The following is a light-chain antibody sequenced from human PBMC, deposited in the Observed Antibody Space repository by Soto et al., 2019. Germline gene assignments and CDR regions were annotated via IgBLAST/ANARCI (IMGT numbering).Light chain of an antibody. V-gene: IGKV1-5*03. CDR3: QQYDSYPLT. Sequence: MTQSPSTLSASVGDRVTITCRASQSISSWLAWYQKKPGKAPNLLIYKTSSLESGVPSRFSGSGSGTEFTLTVNSLQPDDFATYYCQQYDSYPLTFGGGTKVEIK. CDR2: KTS. J-gene: IGKJ4*01. CDR1: QSISSW.